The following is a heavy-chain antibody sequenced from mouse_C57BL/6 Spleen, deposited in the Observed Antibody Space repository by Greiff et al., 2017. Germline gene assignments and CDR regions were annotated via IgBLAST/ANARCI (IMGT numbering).Heavy chain of an antibody. V-gene: IGHV3-6*01. J-gene: IGHJ1*03. CDR3: ARDYGSSHWYFDV. Sequence: EVQLQQSGPGLVKPSQSLSLTCSVTGYSITSGYYWNWIRQFPGNKLEWMGYISYDGSKNYNPSLKNRISITRDTSKNQFFLKLNSVTNEDTATYYCARDYGSSHWYFDVWGTGTTVTVSS. CDR1: GYSITSGYY. CDR2: ISYDGSK. D-gene: IGHD1-1*01.